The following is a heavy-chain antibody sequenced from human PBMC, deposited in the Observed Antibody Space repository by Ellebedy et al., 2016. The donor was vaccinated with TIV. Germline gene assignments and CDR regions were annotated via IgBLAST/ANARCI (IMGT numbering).Heavy chain of an antibody. CDR3: ARISSGRSFYGMDV. J-gene: IGHJ6*02. D-gene: IGHD6-19*01. CDR1: GFSSSDYY. CDR2: ISDSGSMI. Sequence: GGSLRLSXAASGFSSSDYYMSWIRQAPGKGLEWVSYISDSGSMIHYADSVKGRFTISRDNSKNSLYLQMNNLRAEDTAVYYCARISSGRSFYGMDVWGQGTTVTVS. V-gene: IGHV3-11*01.